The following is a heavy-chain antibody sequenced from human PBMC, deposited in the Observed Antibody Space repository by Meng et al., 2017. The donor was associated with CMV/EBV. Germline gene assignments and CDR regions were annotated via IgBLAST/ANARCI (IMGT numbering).Heavy chain of an antibody. CDR1: GGSFSGYY. CDR3: ARCRARVVPDY. D-gene: IGHD4-23*01. CDR2: INHSGST. J-gene: IGHJ4*02. V-gene: IGHV4-34*01. Sequence: QVQLEQWGAVLLEPSETLSLTWPVHGGSFSGYYWSWIRQPPGKGLEWIGEINHSGSTNYNPSLKSRVTISVDTSKNQFSLKLSSVTAADTAVYYCARCRARVVPDYWGQGTLVTVSS.